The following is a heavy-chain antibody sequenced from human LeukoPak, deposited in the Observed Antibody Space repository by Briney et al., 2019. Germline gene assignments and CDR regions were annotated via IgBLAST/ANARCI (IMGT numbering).Heavy chain of an antibody. D-gene: IGHD3-22*01. V-gene: IGHV3-30*02. J-gene: IGHJ1*01. CDR3: AKPGKITMIVRASEYFQH. CDR2: IRYDGSNK. CDR1: GFTFSSYG. Sequence: GGSLRLSCAASGFTFSSYGMHWVRQAPGKGLEWVAFIRYDGSNKYYADSVKGRFTISRDNSKNTLYLQMNSLRAEDTAVYYCAKPGKITMIVRASEYFQHWGQGTLVTVSS.